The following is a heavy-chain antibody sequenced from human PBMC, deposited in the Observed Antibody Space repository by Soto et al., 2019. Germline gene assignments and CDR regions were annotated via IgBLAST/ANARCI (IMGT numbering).Heavy chain of an antibody. V-gene: IGHV1-69*19. J-gene: IGHJ4*02. D-gene: IGHD3-10*01. CDR1: GGTFNTYA. Sequence: QVQLVQSGAEMKKPGSSVKVSCQSSGGTFNTYAMNWVRQAPGQGTEWMGDISPMFGAANYAPKFQGTVTITADESTGTSYMQLSSLTSEDTVLYFCAREVQVHTPAFVYWGQGTLVTVSS. CDR3: AREVQVHTPAFVY. CDR2: ISPMFGAA.